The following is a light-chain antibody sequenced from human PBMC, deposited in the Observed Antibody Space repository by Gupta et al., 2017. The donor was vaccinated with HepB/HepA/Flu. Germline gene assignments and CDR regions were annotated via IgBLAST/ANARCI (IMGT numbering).Light chain of an antibody. CDR3: QQSDSTPYA. J-gene: IGKJ2*01. V-gene: IGKV1-39*01. CDR2: AAS. CDR1: QSISSY. Sequence: DIQMTQSPSSLSASVGDRVTITCRASQSISSYLNWYQQKPGKAPKLLIYAASSVQSGVPSRFSGSGSGTDFTLTISMRQPEDFATYYSQQSDSTPYAFGQGTKMEIK.